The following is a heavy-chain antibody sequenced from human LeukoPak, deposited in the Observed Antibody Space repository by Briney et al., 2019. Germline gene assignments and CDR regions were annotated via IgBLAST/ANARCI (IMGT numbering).Heavy chain of an antibody. CDR2: ISGSGGST. J-gene: IGHJ5*02. V-gene: IGHV3-23*01. D-gene: IGHD3-10*01. CDR1: GFTFSSYA. Sequence: GGSLRLPCAASGFTFSSYAMTWVRQAPGKGLEWVSAISGSGGSTYYADSVKGRFTISRDNSKNTLYLQMSSLRAEDTAVYYCAKDLITMVRGVTWFDPWGQGTLVTVSS. CDR3: AKDLITMVRGVTWFDP.